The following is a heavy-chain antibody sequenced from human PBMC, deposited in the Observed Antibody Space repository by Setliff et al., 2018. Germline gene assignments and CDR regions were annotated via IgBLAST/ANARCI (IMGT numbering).Heavy chain of an antibody. CDR3: ARGSGYLTSFYYYYYGMDV. CDR1: GFTFGDYY. CDR2: ISSSGSTI. J-gene: IGHJ6*02. D-gene: IGHD5-12*01. V-gene: IGHV3-11*04. Sequence: GGSLRLSCSASGFTFGDYYMSWIRQAPGKGLEWVSYISSSGSTIYCADSVKGRFTISRDNAKNSLYLQMNSLRAEDTAVYYCARGSGYLTSFYYYYYGMDVWGQGTTVTVSS.